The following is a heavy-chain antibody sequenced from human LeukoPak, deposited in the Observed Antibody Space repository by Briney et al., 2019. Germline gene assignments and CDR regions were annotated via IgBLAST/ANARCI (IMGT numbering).Heavy chain of an antibody. CDR2: INWNGGST. Sequence: GGSLRLSCAASGFTFDDYGMSWVRQAPGKGLEWVSGINWNGGSTGYADSVKGRFTISRDNAKNSLYLQMNSLRAEDTAVYYCAKGSRYSGYDGASDYWGQGTLVTVSS. CDR3: AKGSRYSGYDGASDY. J-gene: IGHJ4*02. D-gene: IGHD5-12*01. CDR1: GFTFDDYG. V-gene: IGHV3-20*04.